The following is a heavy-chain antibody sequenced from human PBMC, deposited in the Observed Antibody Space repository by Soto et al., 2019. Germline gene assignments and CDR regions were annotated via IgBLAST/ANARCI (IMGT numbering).Heavy chain of an antibody. V-gene: IGHV4-4*07. CDR2: IYTTGST. D-gene: IGHD3-22*01. CDR1: GGSISTYF. CDR3: AREGGYFDSSGSGVYHYHGVDV. J-gene: IGHJ6*02. Sequence: QVQLQESGPGLVKPSETLSLTCTVSGGSISTYFWSWIRQPAGGGLEWIGRIYTTGSTNYNPSLKSRATMSLDTSRNQFSLKLSSVTAADTAVYYCAREGGYFDSSGSGVYHYHGVDVWGQGTTVTVSS.